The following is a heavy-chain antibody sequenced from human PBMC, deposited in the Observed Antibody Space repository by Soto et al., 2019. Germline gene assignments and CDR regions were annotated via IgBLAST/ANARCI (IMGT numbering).Heavy chain of an antibody. D-gene: IGHD3-9*01. CDR3: ATTRARDYDFLTGFHS. J-gene: IGHJ4*02. CDR1: GVTLKNYA. V-gene: IGHV3-23*01. CDR2: INSEGSI. Sequence: DVQLLESGGGLIQRGGSLRLSCVGSGVTLKNYAMSWVRQAPGKGLEWVSGINSEGSIYYADSVKGRFSISKDNSKNTLFLQMNSLRADDTAFYYCATTRARDYDFLTGFHSWGQGTLVTVSS.